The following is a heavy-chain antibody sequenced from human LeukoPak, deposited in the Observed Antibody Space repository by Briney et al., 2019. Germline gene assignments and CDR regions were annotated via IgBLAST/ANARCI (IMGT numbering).Heavy chain of an antibody. V-gene: IGHV1-2*02. Sequence: ASVKVSCKASGYTFTGYYLHWVRQAPGQGLEWMGCVNPNSGETNYAQKFQGSVTMTRDTSISTVYMELSRLRSDDTAVYYCARASGSYWWFDSWGQGTLVTVSS. J-gene: IGHJ5*01. D-gene: IGHD1-26*01. CDR2: VNPNSGET. CDR3: ARASGSYWWFDS. CDR1: GYTFTGYY.